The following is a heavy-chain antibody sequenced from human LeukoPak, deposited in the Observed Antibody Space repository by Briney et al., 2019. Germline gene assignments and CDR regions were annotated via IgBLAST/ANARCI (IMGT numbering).Heavy chain of an antibody. CDR3: ARDLDGSYNFDY. Sequence: GGSLRLSCAASGFTFSSHAMHWVRQAPGKGPEYVSTISINGVNTYYADSVKGRFTISRDNSKDTLFLQMGNLRIEDTAVYYCARDLDGSYNFDYWGPGTLVTVSS. V-gene: IGHV3-64*02. D-gene: IGHD1-26*01. J-gene: IGHJ4*02. CDR1: GFTFSSHA. CDR2: ISINGVNT.